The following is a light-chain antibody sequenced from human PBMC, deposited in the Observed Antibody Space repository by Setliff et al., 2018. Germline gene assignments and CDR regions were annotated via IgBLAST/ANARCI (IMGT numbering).Light chain of an antibody. CDR3: CSCTSNITPYV. Sequence: QSVLTQPPSVSGAPGQRVTISCAGRSSNIGTGYDVHWYQQLPGTAPKLLIYGNNIRPPGVPDRFSGSQSGTSASLTISGLHAEDEADYFCCSCTSNITPYVFGTGTKVTVL. CDR2: GNN. J-gene: IGLJ1*01. V-gene: IGLV1-40*01. CDR1: SSNIGTGYD.